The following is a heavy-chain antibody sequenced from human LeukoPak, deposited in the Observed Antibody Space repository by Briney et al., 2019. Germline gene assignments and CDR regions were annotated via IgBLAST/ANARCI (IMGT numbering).Heavy chain of an antibody. CDR1: GGSISSYY. V-gene: IGHV4-4*07. CDR3: ARDRVATGAFDI. J-gene: IGHJ3*02. Sequence: ETLSLTCXVXGGSISSYYWSWIRQPAGKGLEWIGRIYTSGSTNYNPSLKSRVTMSVDMSKNQFSLKLSSVTAADTAVYYCARDRVATGAFDIWGQGTMVTVSS. CDR2: IYTSGST. D-gene: IGHD5-12*01.